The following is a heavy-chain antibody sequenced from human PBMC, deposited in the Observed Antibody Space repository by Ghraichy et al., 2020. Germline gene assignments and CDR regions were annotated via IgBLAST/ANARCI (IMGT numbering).Heavy chain of an antibody. CDR2: INHSGST. D-gene: IGHD2-2*01. CDR3: ARWRVVPAASSFQYYYYYMDV. V-gene: IGHV4-34*01. J-gene: IGHJ6*03. Sequence: SETLSLTCAVYGGSFSGYYWSWIRQPPGKGLEWIGEINHSGSTNYNPSLKSRVTISVDTSKNQFSLKLSSVTAADTAVYYCARWRVVPAASSFQYYYYYMDVWGKGTTVTVSS. CDR1: GGSFSGYY.